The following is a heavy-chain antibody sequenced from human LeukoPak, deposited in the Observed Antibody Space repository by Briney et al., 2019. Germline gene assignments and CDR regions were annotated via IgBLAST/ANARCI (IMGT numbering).Heavy chain of an antibody. CDR1: GYTFSSYW. V-gene: IGHV3-74*01. D-gene: IGHD3-10*01. J-gene: IGHJ4*02. CDR3: ARWYYYGSGSFDY. Sequence: GVSLRLSCAASGYTFSSYWMHWVRQVPGKGLVWVARINTDGSDTGYADSVKGRFTISRDNAKNTLYLQMNSLRAEDTAVYYCARWYYYGSGSFDYWGQGTLVTVSS. CDR2: INTDGSDT.